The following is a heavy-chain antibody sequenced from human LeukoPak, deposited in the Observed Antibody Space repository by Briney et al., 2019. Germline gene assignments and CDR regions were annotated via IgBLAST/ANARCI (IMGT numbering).Heavy chain of an antibody. D-gene: IGHD3-16*01. CDR2: IKQDGSEK. V-gene: IGHV3-7*01. Sequence: GGSLRLSCAASGFTFSDYWMTWVRQAPGRGLEWLANIKQDGSEKYYADSVKGRFTISRDNAKNSLYLQMNSLRADDTALYYCARDATRGGDFDYWGQGTQVTVSS. J-gene: IGHJ4*02. CDR3: ARDATRGGDFDY. CDR1: GFTFSDYW.